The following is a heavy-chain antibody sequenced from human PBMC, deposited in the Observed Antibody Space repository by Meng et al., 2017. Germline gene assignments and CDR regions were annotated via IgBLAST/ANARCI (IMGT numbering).Heavy chain of an antibody. CDR2: ISSSSSYI. V-gene: IGHV3-21*01. J-gene: IGHJ4*02. D-gene: IGHD5-12*01. Sequence: EVQPVESGGGLVKPGVSLRLSCAASGFTFSSYSMNWVRQAPGKGLEWVSSISSSSSYIYYADSVKGRFTISRDNAKNSLYLQMNSLRAEDTAVYYCAISLVATRDIDYWGQGTLVTVSS. CDR1: GFTFSSYS. CDR3: AISLVATRDIDY.